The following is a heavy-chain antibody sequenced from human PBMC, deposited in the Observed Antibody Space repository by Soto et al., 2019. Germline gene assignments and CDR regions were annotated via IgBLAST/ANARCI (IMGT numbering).Heavy chain of an antibody. J-gene: IGHJ5*02. CDR2: IWYDGSNK. V-gene: IGHV3-33*06. D-gene: IGHD3-16*01. Sequence: PVGSLRLSCAASGFTFSSYGMHWVRQAPGKGLEWVAVIWYDGSNKYYADSVKGRFTISRDNSKNTLYLQMNSLRAEDTAVYYCAKSWGGWLFDPWGQGTLVTVSS. CDR1: GFTFSSYG. CDR3: AKSWGGWLFDP.